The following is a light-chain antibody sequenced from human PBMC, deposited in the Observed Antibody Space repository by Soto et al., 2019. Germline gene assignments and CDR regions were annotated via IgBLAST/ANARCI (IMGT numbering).Light chain of an antibody. CDR1: QSVSND. CDR3: QQYTNWPIT. J-gene: IGKJ2*01. V-gene: IGKV3-15*01. CDR2: GAS. Sequence: EILMTQSPATLSVCPGERATLSCRASQSVSNDLAWYQQKPGQAPRVLIYGASTRATGIPARFSGSGSGTEFTLAISSLQSEDFAVYYCQQYTNWPITFGQGTKLEIK.